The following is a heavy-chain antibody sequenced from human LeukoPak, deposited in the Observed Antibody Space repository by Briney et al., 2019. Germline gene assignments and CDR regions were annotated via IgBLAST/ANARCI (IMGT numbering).Heavy chain of an antibody. Sequence: SETLSLTCTVSGGSISSYYWSWIRQPPGKGLEWIGYIYYSGNTNYNPSLKTRVTISVDTSKNQFSLRLSSVTAADTAVYYCARAGETGEFDYWGQGTLVTVSS. CDR1: GGSISSYY. V-gene: IGHV4-59*08. CDR2: IYYSGNT. CDR3: ARAGETGEFDY. D-gene: IGHD7-27*01. J-gene: IGHJ4*02.